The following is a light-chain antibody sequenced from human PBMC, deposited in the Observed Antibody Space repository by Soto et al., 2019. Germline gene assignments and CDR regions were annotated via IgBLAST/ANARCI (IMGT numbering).Light chain of an antibody. Sequence: QSVLTQPPAVSAAPGQKVTISCSGSSSNIRNNYVSWYQQLPGTAPKLRIYDNDKRPSGIPDRFSGSKSGTSATLGITGLQTGDEADYYCGTWDSSLSAGVFGGGTKLTVL. J-gene: IGLJ3*02. CDR2: DND. V-gene: IGLV1-51*01. CDR1: SSNIRNNY. CDR3: GTWDSSLSAGV.